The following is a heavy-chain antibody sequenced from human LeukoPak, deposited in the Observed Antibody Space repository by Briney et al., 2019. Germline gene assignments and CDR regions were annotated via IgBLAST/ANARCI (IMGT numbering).Heavy chain of an antibody. V-gene: IGHV4-34*01. CDR1: GRYFCGYY. J-gene: IGHJ4*02. Sequence: SETLSLTCAVYGRYFCGYYGRYTRQPPGKGLEWIGEINHSGSTHYNPSLKSRVTISVDTSKNQFSLKLRSVSAPDTAVYYSARAEGGRYSDFYFCGQGTLVTVSS. CDR2: INHSGST. D-gene: IGHD1-26*01. CDR3: ARAEGGRYSDFYF.